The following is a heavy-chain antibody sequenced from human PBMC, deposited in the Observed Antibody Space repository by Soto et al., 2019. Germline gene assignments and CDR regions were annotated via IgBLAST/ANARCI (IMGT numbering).Heavy chain of an antibody. D-gene: IGHD3-16*01. Sequence: PGGSLRLSCAASVFTFNTYVMHWVRQAPGKGLEWVALMWYDESKKYYGDSVRGRFTISRDNSRDTLYLQMNSLRVEDTAVYYCARGARDFDYWGQGTLVTVPQ. CDR3: ARGARDFDY. CDR2: MWYDESKK. J-gene: IGHJ4*02. V-gene: IGHV3-33*01. CDR1: VFTFNTYV.